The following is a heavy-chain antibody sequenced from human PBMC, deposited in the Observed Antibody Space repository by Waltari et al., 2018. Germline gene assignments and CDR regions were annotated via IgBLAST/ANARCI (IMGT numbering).Heavy chain of an antibody. CDR1: GFSVTHAW. J-gene: IGHJ4*02. D-gene: IGHD6-6*01. CDR2: IKSRTDGGTT. CDR3: TTDRGIGPRPLFDS. V-gene: IGHV3-15*01. Sequence: DVQLVESGGGLVKPGGSLRLSCAVSGFSVTHAWMGWVRQAPGKGLVWVGRIKSRTDGGTTDYATPVKGRFSISRDESQNTLYLQMNSLKTEDTAFYHCTTDRGIGPRPLFDSWGQGTLVTVSS.